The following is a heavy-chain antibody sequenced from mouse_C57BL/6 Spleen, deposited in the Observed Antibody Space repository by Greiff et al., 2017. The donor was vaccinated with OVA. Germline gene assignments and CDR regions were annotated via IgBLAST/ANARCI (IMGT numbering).Heavy chain of an antibody. Sequence: QVQLKQSGAELVRPGASVTLSCKASGYTFTDYEMHWVKQTPVHGLEWIGAIDPETGGTAYNQKFKGQAILTADKSSSTAYMELRSLTSEDSAVYYCTRCPHYYGSSYFDYWGQGTTLTVSS. V-gene: IGHV1-15*01. CDR3: TRCPHYYGSSYFDY. CDR1: GYTFTDYE. J-gene: IGHJ2*01. D-gene: IGHD1-1*01. CDR2: IDPETGGT.